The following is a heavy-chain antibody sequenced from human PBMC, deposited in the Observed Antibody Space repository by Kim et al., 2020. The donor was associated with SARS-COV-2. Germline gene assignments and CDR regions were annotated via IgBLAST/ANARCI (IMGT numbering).Heavy chain of an antibody. D-gene: IGHD1-26*01. CDR3: AKDMRWELLVGNAFDI. CDR1: GFTFDDYA. CDR2: ISWNSGSI. V-gene: IGHV3-9*01. Sequence: GGSLRLSCAASGFTFDDYAMHWVRQAPGKGLEWVSGISWNSGSIGYADSVKGRFTISRDNAKNSLYLQMNSLRAEDTALYYCAKDMRWELLVGNAFDIWGQGTIVTVSS. J-gene: IGHJ3*02.